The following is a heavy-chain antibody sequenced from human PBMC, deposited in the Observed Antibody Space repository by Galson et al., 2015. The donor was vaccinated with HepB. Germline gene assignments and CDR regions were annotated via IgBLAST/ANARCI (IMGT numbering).Heavy chain of an antibody. CDR3: ARDGRERQPLPGY. Sequence: SLRLSCAASGFTFTDYSMHWVRQTPDKGLEWVAIISSDGSNKNYADSVKGRFTISRDNSKNTLYLQVSSLKTEDTAVYYCARDGRERQPLPGYWGQGTLVTVSS. D-gene: IGHD2-2*01. CDR2: ISSDGSNK. J-gene: IGHJ4*02. V-gene: IGHV3-30*04. CDR1: GFTFTDYS.